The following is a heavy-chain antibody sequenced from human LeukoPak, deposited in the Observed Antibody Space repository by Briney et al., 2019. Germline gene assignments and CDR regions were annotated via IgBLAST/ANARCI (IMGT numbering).Heavy chain of an antibody. Sequence: PGGSLRLSCAASGFTFSSYWMSWVRQAPGKGLEWVANIKQDGSEKYYVDSVKGRFTISRDNAKNSLYLQMNSLRAEDTAVYYCARYGSGSYYTTYYFDYWGQGTLVTVSS. D-gene: IGHD3-10*01. J-gene: IGHJ4*02. CDR3: ARYGSGSYYTTYYFDY. CDR2: IKQDGSEK. V-gene: IGHV3-7*01. CDR1: GFTFSSYW.